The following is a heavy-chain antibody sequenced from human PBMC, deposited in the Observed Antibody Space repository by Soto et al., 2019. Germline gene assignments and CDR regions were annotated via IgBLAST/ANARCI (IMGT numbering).Heavy chain of an antibody. CDR2: IYYSGST. CDR3: ASIAAAGTGYFDY. CDR1: GGSISSSSYY. Sequence: SETLSLTCTVSGGSISSSSYYWGWIRQPPGKGLEWIGSIYYSGSTYYNPSLKSRVTISVDTSKNQFSLKLSSVTAADTAVYYCASIAAAGTGYFDYWGQGTRVTVSS. D-gene: IGHD6-13*01. J-gene: IGHJ4*02. V-gene: IGHV4-39*07.